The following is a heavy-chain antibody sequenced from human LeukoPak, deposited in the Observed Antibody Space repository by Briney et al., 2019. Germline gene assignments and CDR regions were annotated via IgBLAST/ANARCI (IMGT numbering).Heavy chain of an antibody. CDR1: GGTFSSYA. CDR2: IIPIFGTA. V-gene: IGHV1-69*13. D-gene: IGHD3-9*01. Sequence: SVKVSCKASGGTFSSYAISWVRQAPGQGLEWMGGIIPIFGTANYAQKFQGRVTITADESTSTAYMELSSLRSEDTAVYYCARESRYFDWLSGYYYYYYMDVWGKGTTVTVSS. CDR3: ARESRYFDWLSGYYYYYYMDV. J-gene: IGHJ6*03.